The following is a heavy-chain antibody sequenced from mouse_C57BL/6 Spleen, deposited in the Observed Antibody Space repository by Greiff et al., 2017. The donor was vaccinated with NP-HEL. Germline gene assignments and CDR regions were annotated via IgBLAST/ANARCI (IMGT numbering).Heavy chain of an antibody. CDR3: AREGDYVFDY. CDR2: IYPGDGDA. CDR1: GYAFSSSW. J-gene: IGHJ2*01. D-gene: IGHD2-4*01. V-gene: IGHV1-82*01. Sequence: QVQLQQSGPELVKPGASVKISCKASGYAFSSSWMNWVKQRPGKGLEWIGRIYPGDGDANYNGKFKGKATLTADKSSSTAYMQLSSLTSEASAVYFCAREGDYVFDYWGQGTTLTVSS.